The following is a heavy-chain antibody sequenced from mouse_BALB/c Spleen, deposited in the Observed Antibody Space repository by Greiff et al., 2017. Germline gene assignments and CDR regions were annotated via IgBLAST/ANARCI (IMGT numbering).Heavy chain of an antibody. CDR3: AGLANGTLDY. Sequence: EVQLQESGGGLVQPGGSLKLSCAASGFTFSSYTMSWVRQTPEKRLEWVAYISNGGGSTYYPDTVKGRFTISRDNTKNTLYLQMSSLKSEDTAMYYCAGLANGTLDYWGQGTTLTVSS. D-gene: IGHD1-1*01. V-gene: IGHV5-12-2*01. CDR2: ISNGGGST. J-gene: IGHJ2*01. CDR1: GFTFSSYT.